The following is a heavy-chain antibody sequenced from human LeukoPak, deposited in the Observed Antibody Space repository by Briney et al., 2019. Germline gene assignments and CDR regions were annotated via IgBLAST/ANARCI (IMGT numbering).Heavy chain of an antibody. V-gene: IGHV4-59*08. J-gene: IGHJ4*02. CDR3: ACRDGTE. CDR1: GASISSHY. CDR2: IYYSGST. D-gene: IGHD5-24*01. Sequence: SETLSLTCTVSGASISSHYWTWIRQPPRKGLQWNGHIYYSGSTNYNPSLKSRVTISVDMSKNQFSLKLSSVTAADTAVYYCACRDGTEWGQGTLVTVSS.